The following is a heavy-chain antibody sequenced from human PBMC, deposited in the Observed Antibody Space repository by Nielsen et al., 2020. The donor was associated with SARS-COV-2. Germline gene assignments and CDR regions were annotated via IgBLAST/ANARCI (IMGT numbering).Heavy chain of an antibody. J-gene: IGHJ6*02. D-gene: IGHD2-2*01. V-gene: IGHV3-23*01. CDR1: GFTFSSYA. CDR3: AKAAKYCSSTSCYGDYYYYGMDV. CDR2: ISGSGGST. Sequence: GESLKISCAASGFTFSSYAMSWVRQAPGKGLEWVSAISGSGGSTYYADSVKGRFIISRDNSKNTLYLQMNSLRAEDTAVYYCAKAAKYCSSTSCYGDYYYYGMDVWGQGTTVTVSS.